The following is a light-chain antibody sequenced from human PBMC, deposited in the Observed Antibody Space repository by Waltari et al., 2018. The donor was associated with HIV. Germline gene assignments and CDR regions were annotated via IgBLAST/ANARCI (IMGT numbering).Light chain of an antibody. J-gene: IGLJ1*01. CDR2: EVS. V-gene: IGLV2-23*02. CDR3: CSYAATSTFV. CDR1: SSDVGSYNL. Sequence: QSALTQPASVSGSPGQSITISCTGTSSDVGSYNLVSWYPQYPGKAPKLMIYEVSKRPSGVSNRFSGSKSGNTASLTISGLQAEDEADYYCCSYAATSTFVFGTGTKVTVL.